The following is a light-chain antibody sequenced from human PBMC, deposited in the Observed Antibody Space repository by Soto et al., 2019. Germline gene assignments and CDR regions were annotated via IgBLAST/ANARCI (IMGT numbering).Light chain of an antibody. CDR1: SSDVGGYKY. Sequence: QSALTQPASVSGSPGQSITISCTGTSSDVGGYKYVSWYQQHPGKAPKLMIYEVSNRPSGVSNRFSGSKSGNTASLTISGLQAEDEADYYCSSYTSSSTVVFSGGTKVTVL. J-gene: IGLJ3*02. V-gene: IGLV2-14*01. CDR2: EVS. CDR3: SSYTSSSTVV.